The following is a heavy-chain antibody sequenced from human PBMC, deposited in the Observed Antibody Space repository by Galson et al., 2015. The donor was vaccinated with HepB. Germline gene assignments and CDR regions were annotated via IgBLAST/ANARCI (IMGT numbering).Heavy chain of an antibody. CDR3: ARSLGARVPFDAFDI. D-gene: IGHD1-26*01. CDR2: IWYDGSNK. Sequence: SLRLSCAASGFTFSSYGMHWVRQAPGKGLEWVAVIWYDGSNKYYADSVKGRFTISRDNSKNTLYLQMNSLRAEDTAVYYCARSLGARVPFDAFDIWGQGTMVTVS. V-gene: IGHV3-33*01. J-gene: IGHJ3*02. CDR1: GFTFSSYG.